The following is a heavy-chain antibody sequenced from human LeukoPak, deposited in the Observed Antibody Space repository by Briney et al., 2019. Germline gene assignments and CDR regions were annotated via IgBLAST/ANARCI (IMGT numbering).Heavy chain of an antibody. CDR3: TTLGHHLDS. CDR2: SSGSDSTT. V-gene: IGHV3-48*03. CDR1: GFAFSAYE. J-gene: IGHJ4*02. Sequence: PGGSLRLSCAATGFAFSAYEMNWVRQAPGKGLEWVAYSSGSDSTTYYADSVKGRFVISRDNARSSLYLHVNSLRADDTALYYCTTLGHHLDSWGQGTLVTVSS.